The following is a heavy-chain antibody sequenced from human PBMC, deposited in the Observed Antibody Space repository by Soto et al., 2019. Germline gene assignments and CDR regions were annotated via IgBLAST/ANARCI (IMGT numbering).Heavy chain of an antibody. CDR3: ANSSGIYPGSYYTGYYFDY. V-gene: IGHV3-23*01. J-gene: IGHJ4*02. CDR2: ISGSPSST. D-gene: IGHD3-10*01. Sequence: GGSLRLSCAASGFTFSTYAMSWARQAPGKGLEWVSAISGSPSSTYYADSVKGWFTISRDNSKNTLYLQMNSLRAEDTAVYYCANSSGIYPGSYYTGYYFDYWGQGTLVTVSS. CDR1: GFTFSTYA.